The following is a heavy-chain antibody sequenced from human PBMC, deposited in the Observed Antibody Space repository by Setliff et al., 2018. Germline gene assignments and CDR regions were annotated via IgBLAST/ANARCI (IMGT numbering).Heavy chain of an antibody. J-gene: IGHJ6*02. V-gene: IGHV3-7*01. CDR3: TRDQDYYGMDV. Sequence: SGGSLRLSCAGSGFTFNTYWMTWVRQAPGKGLEWVASITHDGSKTYILDSVKGRFTISRDNTKNSLYLQVNSLRGEDTAVYHCTRDQDYYGMDVWGQGTTVTVSS. CDR1: GFTFNTYW. CDR2: ITHDGSKT.